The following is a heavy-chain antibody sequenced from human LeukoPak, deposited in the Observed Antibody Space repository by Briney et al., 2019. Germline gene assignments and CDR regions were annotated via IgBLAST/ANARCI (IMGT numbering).Heavy chain of an antibody. CDR2: IIPIFGTA. Sequence: ASVKVSCKASGYTFANYGIGWVRQAPGQGLEWMGGIIPIFGTANYAQKFQGRVTITADESTSTAYMELSSLRSEDTAVYYCARALPIRGFFDYWGQGTLVTVSS. J-gene: IGHJ4*02. D-gene: IGHD3-10*01. CDR1: GYTFANYG. V-gene: IGHV1-69*13. CDR3: ARALPIRGFFDY.